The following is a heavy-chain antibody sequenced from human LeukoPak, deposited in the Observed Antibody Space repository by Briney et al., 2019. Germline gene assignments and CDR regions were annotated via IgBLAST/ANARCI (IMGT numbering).Heavy chain of an antibody. D-gene: IGHD3-10*01. Sequence: GASVKVSCKASGYIFTNYYMHWVRQAPGQGLEWMGRINPSAGSTIYAQKFQGRVTMTTDTSTSTAYMELRSLRSDDTAVYYCARGLMVRGVQRLGYWGQGTLVTVSS. J-gene: IGHJ4*02. CDR1: GYIFTNYY. CDR3: ARGLMVRGVQRLGY. CDR2: INPSAGST. V-gene: IGHV1-46*01.